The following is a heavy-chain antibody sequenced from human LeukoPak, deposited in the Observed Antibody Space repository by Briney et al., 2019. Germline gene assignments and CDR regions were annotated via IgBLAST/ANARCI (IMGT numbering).Heavy chain of an antibody. J-gene: IGHJ6*02. Sequence: GGSLRLSCAASGFAFSSNWMHWVRQTPGKGLVWVSRINSGGSGTSYADSVEGRFTISRDNSKNTLYLQMNSLRAEDTAVYYCAKDPSTSRYYYYGMDVWGQGTTVTVSS. CDR1: GFAFSSNW. CDR3: AKDPSTSRYYYYGMDV. D-gene: IGHD2/OR15-2a*01. V-gene: IGHV3-74*01. CDR2: INSGGSGT.